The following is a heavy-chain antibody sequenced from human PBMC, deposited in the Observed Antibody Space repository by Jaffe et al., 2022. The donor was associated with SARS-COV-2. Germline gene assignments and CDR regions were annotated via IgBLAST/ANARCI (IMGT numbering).Heavy chain of an antibody. CDR2: ISWNSGRI. Sequence: EVQLVESGGGLVQPGRSLRLSCAASGFTFDDHAMQWVRQAPGKGLEWVSGISWNSGRIDYADSVKGRFTISRDNAKNSLYLQMNSLRAEDTALYYCAKDMAVTATKDWGAFDIWGQGTMVTVSS. CDR1: GFTFDDHA. D-gene: IGHD2-15*01. CDR3: AKDMAVTATKDWGAFDI. V-gene: IGHV3-9*01. J-gene: IGHJ3*02.